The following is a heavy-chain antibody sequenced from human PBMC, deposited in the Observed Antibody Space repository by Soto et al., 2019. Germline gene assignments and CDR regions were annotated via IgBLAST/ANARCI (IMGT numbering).Heavy chain of an antibody. D-gene: IGHD2-15*01. CDR1: GFTFSSYS. CDR3: ARDSGYCSGGSCPYDY. Sequence: GGSLRLSCAASGFTFSSYSMNWVRQAPGKGLEWVSSISSSSSYIYYADSVKGRFTISRDNAKNSLYLQMNSLRAEDTAVYYCARDSGYCSGGSCPYDYWGQGTLVTVSS. CDR2: ISSSSSYI. J-gene: IGHJ4*02. V-gene: IGHV3-21*01.